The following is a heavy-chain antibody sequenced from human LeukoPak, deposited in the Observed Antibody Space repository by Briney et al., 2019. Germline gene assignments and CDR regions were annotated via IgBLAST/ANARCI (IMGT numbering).Heavy chain of an antibody. J-gene: IGHJ4*02. Sequence: SETLSLTCTVSGGSIINYYWTWIRQPPGKGLEWIGHIYYSGSTNYNPSLNSRVTISVDTSKKQFSLKLSSVTAADTAVYYCARGRKLRGYSYGYGPKYFDYWGQGTLVTVSS. CDR2: IYYSGST. D-gene: IGHD5-18*01. CDR3: ARGRKLRGYSYGYGPKYFDY. V-gene: IGHV4-59*12. CDR1: GGSIINYY.